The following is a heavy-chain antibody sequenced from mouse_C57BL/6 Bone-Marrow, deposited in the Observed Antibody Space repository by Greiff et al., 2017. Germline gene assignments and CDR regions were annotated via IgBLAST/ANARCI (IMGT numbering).Heavy chain of an antibody. D-gene: IGHD1-1*01. V-gene: IGHV1-50*01. CDR1: GYTFTSYW. CDR2: IDPSDSYT. CDR3: ARRDYGSRAWFAY. Sequence: QVQLQQPGAELVKPGASVKLSCKASGYTFTSYWMQWVKQRPGPGLEWIGEIDPSDSYTNYNQKFKGKATLTVDTSSSTAYMQLSSLTSEDSAVYYCARRDYGSRAWFAYWGQGTLVTVSA. J-gene: IGHJ3*01.